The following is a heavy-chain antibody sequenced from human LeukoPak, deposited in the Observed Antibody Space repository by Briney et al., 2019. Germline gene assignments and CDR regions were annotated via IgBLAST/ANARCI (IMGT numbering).Heavy chain of an antibody. CDR1: GFTSKKYG. V-gene: IGHV3-30*18. D-gene: IGHD3-3*01. CDR2: ISHDGSDK. J-gene: IGHJ4*02. Sequence: GGSLRLSCEASGFTSKKYGMHWVRQAPGKGLEWVAFISHDGSDKYYADSVKGRFTISSDNSRNTQFLQMNSLRVEDTAMYYCAKEGESGYSGGFDYWGQGTLVTVSS. CDR3: AKEGESGYSGGFDY.